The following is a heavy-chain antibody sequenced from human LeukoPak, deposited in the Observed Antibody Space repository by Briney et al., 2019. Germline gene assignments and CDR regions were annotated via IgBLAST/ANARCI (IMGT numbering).Heavy chain of an antibody. CDR2: IKQGGSEK. CDR1: GFTFSNYW. V-gene: IGHV3-7*01. J-gene: IGHJ4*02. D-gene: IGHD2-2*01. CDR3: AREAYCSSTSCQGYYFDF. Sequence: GGSLRLSCAASGFTFSNYWMSWVRQAPGQGLEWVANIKQGGSEKYYVDSVKGRFTISRDNAKNSLYLQMNSLRAEDTAVYYCAREAYCSSTSCQGYYFDFWGQGTLVTVSS.